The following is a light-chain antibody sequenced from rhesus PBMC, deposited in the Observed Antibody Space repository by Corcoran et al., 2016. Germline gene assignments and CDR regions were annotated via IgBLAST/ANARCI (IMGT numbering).Light chain of an antibody. Sequence: DIVMTQTPPSLPVTAGEPASISCRSSQSLLHIDGRTYLYWYLQKPGQPPRLRTYRVSHRFSGVPDRFSGSGSGTDFTLKISRVKSEDVGVYYCMQALQTPPTFGQGTKVEIK. CDR2: RVS. V-gene: IGKV2-73*01. CDR3: MQALQTPPT. J-gene: IGKJ1*01. CDR1: QSLLHIDGRTY.